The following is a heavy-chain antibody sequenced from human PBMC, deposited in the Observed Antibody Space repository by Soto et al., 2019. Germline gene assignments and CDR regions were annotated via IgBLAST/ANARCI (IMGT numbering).Heavy chain of an antibody. V-gene: IGHV1-24*01. CDR2: FDPEDGET. CDR1: GYTLTELS. Sequence: ASVKVSCKVCGYTLTELSMHWVRQAPGKGLEWMGGFDPEDGETIYAQKFQGRVTMTEDTSTDTAYMELSSLRSEDTAVYYCAIDTYYYDSSGYYHSIVEYWGQGTLVTVSS. D-gene: IGHD3-22*01. J-gene: IGHJ4*02. CDR3: AIDTYYYDSSGYYHSIVEY.